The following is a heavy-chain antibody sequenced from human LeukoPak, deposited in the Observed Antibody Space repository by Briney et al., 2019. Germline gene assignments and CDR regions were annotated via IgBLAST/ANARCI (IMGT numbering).Heavy chain of an antibody. V-gene: IGHV4-59*01. CDR2: IYYSGST. D-gene: IGHD3-22*01. J-gene: IGHJ4*02. CDR1: GGSINSYY. CDR3: ARDNGSVGSGYPY. Sequence: SETLALTCTVSGGSINSYYWSWIRQPPGKGLEWIGYIYYSGSTNYNPSLNSRVTISVDTPKNQFSLKLSSVTAADTAVYYCARDNGSVGSGYPYSGQGTLVTVSS.